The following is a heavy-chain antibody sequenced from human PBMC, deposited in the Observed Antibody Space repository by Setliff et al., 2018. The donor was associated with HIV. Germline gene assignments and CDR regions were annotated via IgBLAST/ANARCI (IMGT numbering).Heavy chain of an antibody. V-gene: IGHV4-34*01. J-gene: IGHJ5*02. D-gene: IGHD3-22*01. CDR1: GGSFSGYY. CDR2: INHSGST. CDR3: ARVKSPTNYYDSSGYNWFDP. Sequence: SETLSLTCAVYGGSFSGYYWSWIRQPPGKGLEWIGEINHSGSTNYNPSLKSRVTISVDTSKNQFSLKLSSVTAADTAVYYCARVKSPTNYYDSSGYNWFDPWGQGTLVTV.